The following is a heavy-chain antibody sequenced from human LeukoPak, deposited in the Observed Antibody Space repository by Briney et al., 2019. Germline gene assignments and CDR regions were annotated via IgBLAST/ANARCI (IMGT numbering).Heavy chain of an antibody. V-gene: IGHV4-59*01. D-gene: IGHD4-17*01. J-gene: IGHJ4*02. CDR2: LYYAGST. CDR1: GGSISSYY. Sequence: SETLSLTCTVSGGSISSYYWSWIRQPPGKGLEWIGYLYYAGSTKYNASLKSRVTISVDTSKNQFSLKLRSVTAADTAVYYCARVHYGDYADYFDYWGQGTLVTVSS. CDR3: ARVHYGDYADYFDY.